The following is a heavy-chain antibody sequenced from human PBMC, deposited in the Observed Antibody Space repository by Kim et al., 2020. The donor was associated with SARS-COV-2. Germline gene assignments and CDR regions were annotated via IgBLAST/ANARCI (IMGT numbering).Heavy chain of an antibody. Sequence: SETLSLTCAVYGGSFSDDYWMFIFFPLFILLQWIGEINHSGSTNYNPSLNSRVTMSVETSKNQFSLRLTSVTAADTAVYYCARAAFIMVRGVTITQRVGFDIWGQGTMVTVSS. CDR2: INHSGST. CDR3: ARAAFIMVRGVTITQRVGFDI. D-gene: IGHD3-10*01. CDR1: GGSFSDDY. V-gene: IGHV4-34*01. J-gene: IGHJ3*02.